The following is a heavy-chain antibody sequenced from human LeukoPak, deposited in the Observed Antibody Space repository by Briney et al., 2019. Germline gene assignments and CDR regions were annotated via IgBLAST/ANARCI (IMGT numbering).Heavy chain of an antibody. Sequence: GGSLRLSCEASGFTFSSYWMSWVRQAPGKGLEWVSSITGGGGSTYYADSVKGRFTISRDNSKNTLYLQMNSLRAEDTAVYYCAKSSYYDSSGYYREYYFDYWGQGTLVTVSS. CDR1: GFTFSSYW. J-gene: IGHJ4*02. V-gene: IGHV3-23*01. D-gene: IGHD3-22*01. CDR3: AKSSYYDSSGYYREYYFDY. CDR2: ITGGGGST.